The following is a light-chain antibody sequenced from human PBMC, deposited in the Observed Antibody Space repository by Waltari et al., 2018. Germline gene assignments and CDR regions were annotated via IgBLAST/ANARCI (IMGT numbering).Light chain of an antibody. CDR2: DVS. CDR1: RSDVGGYNY. CDR3: SSYISSSTLEL. Sequence: QSALTQPASVSGSPGQSITISCTGTRSDVGGYNYVPWYQQHPGKAPKLMIYDVSNRPSGVSNRFSGSKSSNTASLTISGLQAEDEADYYCSSYISSSTLELFGGGTSLTVL. J-gene: IGLJ2*01. V-gene: IGLV2-14*03.